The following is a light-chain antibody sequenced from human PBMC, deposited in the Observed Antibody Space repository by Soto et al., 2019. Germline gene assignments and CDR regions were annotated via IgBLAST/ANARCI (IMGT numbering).Light chain of an antibody. Sequence: EIVLTQSPGTLSLSPGERATLSCRASQSVSSKYLAWYQQKPGQAPRLLIYGTSSRATGISDRFRGSGSGTDFTLSISRLEPEDFAVYYCQQRSNWHPGTFGQGTRLEI. CDR2: GTS. V-gene: IGKV3D-20*02. CDR1: QSVSSKY. J-gene: IGKJ5*01. CDR3: QQRSNWHPGT.